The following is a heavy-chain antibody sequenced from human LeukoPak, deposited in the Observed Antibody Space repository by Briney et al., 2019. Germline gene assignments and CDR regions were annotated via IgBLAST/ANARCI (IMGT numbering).Heavy chain of an antibody. Sequence: GGSLRLSCAASGFTFSNYAMGWVRQAPGKGLEWVSGISGSGDSTNYADSVKGRFTVSRDNSKNTLYLQMTSLRAEDTANYFCAKDPSRTLGYCNGGSCYSGYYFDYWGQGTLVTVSS. CDR3: AKDPSRTLGYCNGGSCYSGYYFDY. CDR2: ISGSGDST. J-gene: IGHJ4*02. D-gene: IGHD2-15*01. CDR1: GFTFSNYA. V-gene: IGHV3-23*01.